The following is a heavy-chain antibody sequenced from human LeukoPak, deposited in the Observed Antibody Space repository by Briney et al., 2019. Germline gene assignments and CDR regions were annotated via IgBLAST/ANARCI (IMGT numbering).Heavy chain of an antibody. CDR3: ARDYFDWLLPFDY. V-gene: IGHV1-2*02. CDR2: INPNSGGT. D-gene: IGHD3-9*01. Sequence: ASVKVSCKASGYTFTGYYMHWVRQAPGLGLEWMGWINPNSGGTNYAQKFQGRVTMTRDTSISTAYMELSRLRSDDTAVYYCARDYFDWLLPFDYWGQGTLVTVSS. CDR1: GYTFTGYY. J-gene: IGHJ4*02.